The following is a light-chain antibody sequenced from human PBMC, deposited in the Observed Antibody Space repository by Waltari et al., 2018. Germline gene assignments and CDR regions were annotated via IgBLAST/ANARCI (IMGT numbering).Light chain of an antibody. CDR3: GTWDSSLSAGV. J-gene: IGLJ1*01. CDR1: NSNVGNDY. Sequence: QSVLTQPPSVSAAPGQKVTISCSGSNSNVGNDYVSWYQQLPGTAPKLLIYDGGNRPSGIPDRFSGSKSGTSATLAITGLQTGDEAEYYCGTWDSSLSAGVFGTGTKVTV. V-gene: IGLV1-51*01. CDR2: DGG.